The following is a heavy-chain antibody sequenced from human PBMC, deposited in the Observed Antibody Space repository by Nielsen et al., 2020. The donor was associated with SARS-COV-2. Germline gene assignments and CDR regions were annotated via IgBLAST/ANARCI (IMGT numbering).Heavy chain of an antibody. D-gene: IGHD6-13*01. CDR1: GYTFTSYG. V-gene: IGHV1-18*01. Sequence: ASVQVSCKASGYTFTSYGISWVRQAPGQGLEWMGWISAYNGNTNYAQKLQGRVTMTTDTSTSTAYMELRSLRSDDTDVYYCARDGWGQQLDSFIDYWGQGTLVTVSS. CDR3: ARDGWGQQLDSFIDY. J-gene: IGHJ4*02. CDR2: ISAYNGNT.